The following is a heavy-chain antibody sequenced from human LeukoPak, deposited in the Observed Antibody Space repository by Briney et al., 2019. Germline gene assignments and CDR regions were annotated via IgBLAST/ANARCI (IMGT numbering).Heavy chain of an antibody. CDR1: GFTFSSYS. J-gene: IGHJ5*02. Sequence: GGSLRLSCAASGFTFSSYSMSWVRQAPGKGLEWVANIKQDGSEKNYVGSVKGRFTIARDNAKNSLYLQMNSLRAEDTAVYYCAKGPHGVIAAAGTFDPWGQGTLVTVSS. CDR3: AKGPHGVIAAAGTFDP. CDR2: IKQDGSEK. D-gene: IGHD6-13*01. V-gene: IGHV3-7*01.